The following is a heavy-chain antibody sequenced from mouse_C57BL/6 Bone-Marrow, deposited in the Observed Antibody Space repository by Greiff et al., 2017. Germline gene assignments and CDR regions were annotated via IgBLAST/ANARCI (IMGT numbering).Heavy chain of an antibody. CDR2: IDPSDSYT. D-gene: IGHD2-10*01. CDR3: ARRGLLSMDY. CDR1: GYTFTSYW. Sequence: VQLQQPGAELVMPGASVKLSCKASGYTFTSYWMHWVKQRPGQGLEWIGEIDPSDSYTNYNQKFKGKSTLTVDKSSSTAYMQLSSLTSEDSAVYYCARRGLLSMDYWGQGTSVTVSS. V-gene: IGHV1-69*01. J-gene: IGHJ4*01.